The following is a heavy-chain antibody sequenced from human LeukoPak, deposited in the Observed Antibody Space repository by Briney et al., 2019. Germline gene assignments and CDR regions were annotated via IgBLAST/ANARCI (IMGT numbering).Heavy chain of an antibody. V-gene: IGHV5-51*01. CDR3: ARRYSCYDRTNLFDP. J-gene: IGHJ5*02. CDR1: GYSFNSYW. Sequence: GESLKISWHGSGYSFNSYWIGWVRQMPGKGLEWMGIIYPGDSDTRSRPSFQGQVTISADKSISTAYLQGSSLKASDTAMYYCARRYSCYDRTNLFDPWGQGTLVTVSS. D-gene: IGHD5-12*01. CDR2: IYPGDSDT.